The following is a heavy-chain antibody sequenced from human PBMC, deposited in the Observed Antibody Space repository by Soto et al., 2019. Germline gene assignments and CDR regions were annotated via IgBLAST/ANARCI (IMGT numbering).Heavy chain of an antibody. CDR3: ARAPPYYDFWSGYYTDYYYGMDV. CDR1: GGSFSGYY. Sequence: LSLTCAVYGGSFSGYYWSWIRQPPGKGLEWIGEINHSGSTNYNPSLKSRVTISVDTSKNQFSLKLSSVTAADTAVYYCARAPPYYDFWSGYYTDYYYGMDVWGQGTTVTVSS. D-gene: IGHD3-3*01. J-gene: IGHJ6*02. CDR2: INHSGST. V-gene: IGHV4-34*01.